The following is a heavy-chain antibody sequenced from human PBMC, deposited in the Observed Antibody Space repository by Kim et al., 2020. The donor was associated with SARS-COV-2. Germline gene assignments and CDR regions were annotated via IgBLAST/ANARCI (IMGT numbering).Heavy chain of an antibody. CDR1: GFTFSSYA. J-gene: IGHJ4*02. D-gene: IGHD3-22*01. CDR3: AKDRFPYYYDSSGLGY. CDR2: ISGSGGST. V-gene: IGHV3-23*01. Sequence: GGSLRLSCAASGFTFSSYAMSWVRQAPGKGLEWVSAISGSGGSTYYADSVKGRFTISRDNSKNTLYLQMNSLRAEDTAVYYCAKDRFPYYYDSSGLGYWGQGTLVTVSS.